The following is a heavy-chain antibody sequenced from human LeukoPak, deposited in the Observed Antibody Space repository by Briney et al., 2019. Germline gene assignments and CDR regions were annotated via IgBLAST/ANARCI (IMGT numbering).Heavy chain of an antibody. D-gene: IGHD7-27*01. Sequence: GGSLRLSCAASGFTFSSYAMSWVRQAPGKGLELVSVISGSGGSTHYGDSVKGRFTSSRDNSKNTLYVQMNSLRTEDTAVYYCAKMWGHATWPHFDYWGQGTLVTVSS. CDR2: ISGSGGST. CDR1: GFTFSSYA. CDR3: AKMWGHATWPHFDY. V-gene: IGHV3-23*01. J-gene: IGHJ4*02.